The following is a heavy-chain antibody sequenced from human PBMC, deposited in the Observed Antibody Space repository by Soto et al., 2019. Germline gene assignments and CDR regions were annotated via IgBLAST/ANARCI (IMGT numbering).Heavy chain of an antibody. J-gene: IGHJ1*01. Sequence: EVQLLESGGGLVQPGGSLKLSCAVSGFTFSSYAMSWVRQAPGKGLEWVPGISGTGRGTYYAESVKGRFTISRDNHKNTLYLQMKRLRAEDTAVYYCANDFHYDIVTGIEYFDHWGQGTLVTVSS. V-gene: IGHV3-23*01. CDR2: ISGTGRGT. D-gene: IGHD3-9*01. CDR3: ANDFHYDIVTGIEYFDH. CDR1: GFTFSSYA.